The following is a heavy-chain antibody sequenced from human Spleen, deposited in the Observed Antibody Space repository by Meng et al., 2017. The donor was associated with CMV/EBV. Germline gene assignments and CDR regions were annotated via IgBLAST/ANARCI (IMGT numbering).Heavy chain of an antibody. CDR3: ASGPGVYYFDY. CDR2: ISSSGSTI. V-gene: IGHV3-48*03. CDR1: GFTFSSYE. Sequence: GESLKISCAASGFTFSSYEMNWVRQAPGKGLEWVSYISSSGSTIYYADSVKGRFTISRDNTKNSLYLQMNSLRAEDTAVYYCASGPGVYYFDYWGQGTLVTVSS. D-gene: IGHD3-10*01. J-gene: IGHJ4*02.